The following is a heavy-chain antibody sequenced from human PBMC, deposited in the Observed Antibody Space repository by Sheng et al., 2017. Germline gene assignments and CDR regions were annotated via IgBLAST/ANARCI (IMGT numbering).Heavy chain of an antibody. V-gene: IGHV3-30*02. CDR2: IRYDGSNK. D-gene: IGHD3-10*01. Sequence: QVQLVESGGGVVQPGGSLRLSCAASGFTFSSYGMHWVRQAPGKGLEWVAFIRYDGSNKYYADSVKGRFTISRDNSKNTLYLQMNSLRAEDTAVYYCAKAPRKWFGEPKYFQHWGQGTLVTVSS. J-gene: IGHJ1*01. CDR3: AKAPRKWFGEPKYFQH. CDR1: GFTFSSYG.